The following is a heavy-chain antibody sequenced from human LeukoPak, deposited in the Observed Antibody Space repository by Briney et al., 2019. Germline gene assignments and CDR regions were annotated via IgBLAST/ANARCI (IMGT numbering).Heavy chain of an antibody. CDR3: AGRFGELYNWFDP. J-gene: IGHJ5*02. CDR2: IYSRGST. V-gene: IGHV4-59*01. Sequence: SETLSLTCTVSGGSISSYYWSWIRQPPGKGLEWIGYIYSRGSTNYNPSLKSRVTISVETSRNQFSLKLSSVTAADAAVYYFAGRFGELYNWFDPWGQETPVTVSS. D-gene: IGHD3-10*01. CDR1: GGSISSYY.